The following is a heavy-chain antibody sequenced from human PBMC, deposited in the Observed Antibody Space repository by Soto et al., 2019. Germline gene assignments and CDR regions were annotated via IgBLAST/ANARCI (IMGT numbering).Heavy chain of an antibody. J-gene: IGHJ4*02. Sequence: QLQLQESGPGLVKPSETLSLTCTVSGGSISSSSYYWGWIRQPPGKGLEWIGSTYYSGSTYYNPSLKSRVTISVDTSKNQFSLKLSSVTAADTAVYYCARQRRAKQQLVLKSRYYFDYWGQGTLVTVSS. CDR3: ARQRRAKQQLVLKSRYYFDY. D-gene: IGHD6-13*01. CDR2: TYYSGST. CDR1: GGSISSSSYY. V-gene: IGHV4-39*01.